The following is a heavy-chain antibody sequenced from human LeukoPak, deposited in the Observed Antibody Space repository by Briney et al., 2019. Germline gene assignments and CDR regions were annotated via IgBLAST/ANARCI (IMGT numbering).Heavy chain of an antibody. CDR3: ARGGSGWFGRTDY. D-gene: IGHD6-19*01. CDR1: GFTFSSYA. Sequence: GGSLRLSCAASGFTFSSYAMTWVRQAPGTGLEWISTLSGNSGEVFYADSVKGRFTISRDNSMNTLYLEMNSLRADDTALYYCARGGSGWFGRTDYWGQGTLVTVSS. J-gene: IGHJ4*02. CDR2: LSGNSGEV. V-gene: IGHV3-23*01.